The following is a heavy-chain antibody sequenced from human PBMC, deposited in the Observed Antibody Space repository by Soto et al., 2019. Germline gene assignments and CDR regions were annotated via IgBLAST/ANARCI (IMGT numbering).Heavy chain of an antibody. Sequence: SETLSLTCTVSGGSISNYYCRWIRQPAGEGLEGIGLIYARGSTNYNPSLKSRVTMSVDTSKNQFSLRLTSVTAADTAVYYCATLRVGYCSSNACYSWFGPWGQGTLVTVS. D-gene: IGHD2-2*01. CDR1: GGSISNYY. J-gene: IGHJ5*02. CDR3: ATLRVGYCSSNACYSWFGP. CDR2: IYARGST. V-gene: IGHV4-4*07.